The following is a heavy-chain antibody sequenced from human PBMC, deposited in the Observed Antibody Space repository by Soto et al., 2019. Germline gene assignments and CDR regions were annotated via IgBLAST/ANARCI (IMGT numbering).Heavy chain of an antibody. V-gene: IGHV1-18*01. CDR2: ISAYNGNT. J-gene: IGHJ3*02. Sequence: GSSVKVSCKASGYTFRNYGINWVRQAPGQGREWMGWISAYNGNTKYAQKFQGRVTLATDTPTTTAYMELGSLKSDDTAVYYCARAGRQFVANSDNFDIWGQGTTVTVSS. CDR1: GYTFRNYG. CDR3: ARAGRQFVANSDNFDI. D-gene: IGHD6-6*01.